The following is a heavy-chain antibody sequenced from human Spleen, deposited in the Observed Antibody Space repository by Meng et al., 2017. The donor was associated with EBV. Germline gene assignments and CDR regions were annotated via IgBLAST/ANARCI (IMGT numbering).Heavy chain of an antibody. J-gene: IGHJ4*02. Sequence: SVVEGRKPWAPVKVSCKASGYTFTSYGITWVRQAPGQGLEWMGAIIPISGTPNYAQKFQGRITIIADKSTNSVSMDFSSLKSEDTAVYYCARQGDWTYYFDFWGQGTLVTVSS. CDR1: GYTFTSYG. D-gene: IGHD1-1*01. CDR3: ARQGDWTYYFDF. V-gene: IGHV1-69*06. CDR2: IIPISGTP.